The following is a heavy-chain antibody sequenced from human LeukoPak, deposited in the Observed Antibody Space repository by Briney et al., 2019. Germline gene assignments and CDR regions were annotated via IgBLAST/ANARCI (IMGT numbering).Heavy chain of an antibody. CDR1: GGSTSSSSYY. Sequence: SETLSLTCTVSGGSTSSSSYYWGWIRQPPGKGLEWIGSIYYSGSTYYNPSLKSRVTISVDTSKNQFSLKLSSVTAADTAVYYCASTSSSWLPLDYWGQGTLVTVSS. V-gene: IGHV4-39*01. CDR3: ASTSSSWLPLDY. CDR2: IYYSGST. J-gene: IGHJ4*02. D-gene: IGHD6-13*01.